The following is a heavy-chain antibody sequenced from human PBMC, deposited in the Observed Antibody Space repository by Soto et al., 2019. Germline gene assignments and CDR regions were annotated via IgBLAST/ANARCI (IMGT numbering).Heavy chain of an antibody. CDR1: GFAFSRYA. CDR2: ISASGTKT. J-gene: IGHJ5*02. V-gene: IGHV3-23*01. Sequence: PVGSLRLSCATSGFAFSRYAMSWVRQTPGKGPEWVSTISASGTKTFAADSVKGRFTISRDNSNNTVFLQMSSLRGDDTAFYYCAKDIGGATTWGQGTLVTVSS. D-gene: IGHD1-26*01. CDR3: AKDIGGATT.